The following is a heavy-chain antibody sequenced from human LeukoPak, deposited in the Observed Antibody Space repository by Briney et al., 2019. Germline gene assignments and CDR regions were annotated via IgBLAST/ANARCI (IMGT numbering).Heavy chain of an antibody. CDR2: IYYSGST. V-gene: IGHV4-59*08. CDR1: GGSISSYY. CDR3: ARHVPGYVGWLHDI. Sequence: SETLSLTCTVSGGSISSYYWSWIRQPPGKGLEWIGYIYYSGSTNYNPSLKSRVTISVDTSKNQFSLKLSSVTAADTAVYYCARHVPGYVGWLHDIWGQGTMVTVSS. D-gene: IGHD5-12*01. J-gene: IGHJ3*02.